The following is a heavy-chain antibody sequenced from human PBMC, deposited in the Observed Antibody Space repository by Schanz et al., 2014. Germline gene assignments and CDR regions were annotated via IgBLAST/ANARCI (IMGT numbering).Heavy chain of an antibody. Sequence: QEQLQQWGAGLLKASETLSLTCAVYGGSLSGYHWSWIRQPPGKGLEGIGEINHSGDTNNNPSLKSRGAISVDTSKNQFPLKRDSVTAADTAVYYCARGRRGLCSGISCPGGFFDYWGQGTLVTISS. J-gene: IGHJ4*02. D-gene: IGHD2-2*01. CDR3: ARGRRGLCSGISCPGGFFDY. CDR2: INHSGDT. CDR1: GGSLSGYH. V-gene: IGHV4-34*04.